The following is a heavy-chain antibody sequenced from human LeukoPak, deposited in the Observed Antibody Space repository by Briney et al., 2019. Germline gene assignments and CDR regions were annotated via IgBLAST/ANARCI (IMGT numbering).Heavy chain of an antibody. CDR2: ISSSSITI. CDR1: GFTFSSYS. J-gene: IGHJ4*02. Sequence: GGSLRLSCAASGFTFSSYSLTWVRQAPGKGLEWVSFISSSSITIYYADSVKGRFTISRDNAEKSLYLQMNSLRAEDTAVYYCARDGGVSGYDLLDYWGQGTLATVSS. V-gene: IGHV3-48*04. D-gene: IGHD5-12*01. CDR3: ARDGGVSGYDLLDY.